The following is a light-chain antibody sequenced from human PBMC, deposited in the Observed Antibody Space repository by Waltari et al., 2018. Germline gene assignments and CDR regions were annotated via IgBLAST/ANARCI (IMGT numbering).Light chain of an antibody. Sequence: SYELTQPPSVSVSPGQTASITCSGDKLGDKYVSWYQLKPGQSPVLVIYQDSQRPSGTPERCSGSNSGNTATLTISGTQAMDEADYYCQAWDSSTVVFGGGTKLTVL. J-gene: IGLJ2*01. CDR1: KLGDKY. CDR2: QDS. CDR3: QAWDSSTVV. V-gene: IGLV3-1*01.